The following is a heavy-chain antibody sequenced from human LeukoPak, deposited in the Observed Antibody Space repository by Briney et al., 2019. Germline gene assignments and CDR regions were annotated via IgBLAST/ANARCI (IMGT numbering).Heavy chain of an antibody. V-gene: IGHV3-21*01. CDR2: ISSSSSYI. CDR1: GFTFSSYS. Sequence: PGGSLRLSCAASGFTFSSYSMNWVRQAPGKGLEWVSSISSSSSYIYYADSVKGRFTISRDNAKNSLYLQMNSLRAEDTAVYYCARALRSDWGYYYYYYMDVWAKGPRSPSP. CDR3: ARALRSDWGYYYYYYMDV. D-gene: IGHD7-27*01. J-gene: IGHJ6*03.